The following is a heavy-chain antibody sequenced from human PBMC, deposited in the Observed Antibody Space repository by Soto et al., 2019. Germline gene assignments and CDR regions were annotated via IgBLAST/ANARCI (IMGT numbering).Heavy chain of an antibody. CDR2: INPNSGDT. D-gene: IGHD3-10*01. V-gene: IGHV1-2*02. Sequence: ASVKVSCKASGYIFTGYYMHWVRQAPGQGLECMGWINPNSGDTNYAKKFQGRVTMTRDTSISTVYMEFSRLRSDDTAVYFCARDPYGSGTPDYYYGMDVWGQGTTVTVSS. CDR3: ARDPYGSGTPDYYYGMDV. CDR1: GYIFTGYY. J-gene: IGHJ6*02.